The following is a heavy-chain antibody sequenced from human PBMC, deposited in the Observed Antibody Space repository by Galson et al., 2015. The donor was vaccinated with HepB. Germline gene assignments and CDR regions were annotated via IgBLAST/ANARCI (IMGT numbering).Heavy chain of an antibody. J-gene: IGHJ4*02. V-gene: IGHV4-39*01. Sequence: ETLSLTCTISGGSISSSSYYWGWIRQPPGKGLEWLGSMHYRGSTDYNPSLKSRVTISVDTSKNQFSLKLSSVTAADTAVYYCARQGYSYGPGYYFDYWGQGTLVTVSS. CDR2: MHYRGST. D-gene: IGHD5-18*01. CDR1: GGSISSSSYY. CDR3: ARQGYSYGPGYYFDY.